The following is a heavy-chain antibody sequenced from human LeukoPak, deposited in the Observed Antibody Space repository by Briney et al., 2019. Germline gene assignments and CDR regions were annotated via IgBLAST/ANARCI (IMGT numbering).Heavy chain of an antibody. J-gene: IGHJ4*02. D-gene: IGHD1-26*01. Sequence: PSETLTLTCAVYGGTFNGHYWTWIRQAPGTGLEWVGEINHWGSTNYYPSLENRRTIFIHSSKNQFSLMLTSVTAADTAIYYCARRGGGSYPFYFDSWGQGTLVTVSS. CDR2: INHWGST. CDR3: ARRGGGSYPFYFDS. CDR1: GGTFNGHY. V-gene: IGHV4-34*01.